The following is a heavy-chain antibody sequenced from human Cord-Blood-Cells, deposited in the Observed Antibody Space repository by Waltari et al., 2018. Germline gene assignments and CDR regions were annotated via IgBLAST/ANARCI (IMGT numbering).Heavy chain of an antibody. J-gene: IGHJ4*02. CDR1: GFTVSSNY. D-gene: IGHD1-26*01. Sequence: EVQLVETGGGLIQPGGSLRLSCEASGFTVSSNYMSWVRQAPGKGLEWVSVIYSGGSTYYADSVKGRFTISRDNSKNTLYLQMNSLRAEDTAVYYCARDPSGSYYFDYWGQGTLVTVSS. CDR2: IYSGGST. V-gene: IGHV3-53*02. CDR3: ARDPSGSYYFDY.